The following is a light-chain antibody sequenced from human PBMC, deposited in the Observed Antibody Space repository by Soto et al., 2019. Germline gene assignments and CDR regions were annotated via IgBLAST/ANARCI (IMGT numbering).Light chain of an antibody. Sequence: QSALTQPASVSGSPGQSITISCTGTSSDVGGYNYVSWYQQHPGKAPKLMIYEVTNRPSGVSDRFSGSKSVNTASLTISGLQAEDEADYSCSSYTSNNAWVFGGGTKLTVL. CDR1: SSDVGGYNY. J-gene: IGLJ3*02. V-gene: IGLV2-14*01. CDR2: EVT. CDR3: SSYTSNNAWV.